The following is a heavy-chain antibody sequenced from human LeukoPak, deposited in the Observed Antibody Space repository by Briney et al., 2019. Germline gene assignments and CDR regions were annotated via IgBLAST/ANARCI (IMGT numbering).Heavy chain of an antibody. J-gene: IGHJ3*01. D-gene: IGHD4-17*01. CDR3: ARGLGSGDYVANAFDF. Sequence: GGSLTLSCGASGFLFWRYVMNWVRQAPGKGLEGGSYICGSVSYIHYADSIKGRFTLSRDNAKKSVYLHMRRLRAEDTAVYSCARGLGSGDYVANAFDFWGRGTTVSVS. V-gene: IGHV3-21*01. CDR2: ICGSVSYI. CDR1: GFLFWRYV.